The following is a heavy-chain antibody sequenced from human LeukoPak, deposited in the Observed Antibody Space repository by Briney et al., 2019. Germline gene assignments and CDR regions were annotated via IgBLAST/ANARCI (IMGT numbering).Heavy chain of an antibody. Sequence: PGGSLRLSCAASGFTFSSYAMHWVRQAPGKGLEWVAVISYDGSNKYYADSVKGRFTISRDNSKNTLYLQMNSLRAEDTAVYYCARERGPTPYYYDSSGPISPAGYWGQGTLVTVSS. CDR3: ARERGPTPYYYDSSGPISPAGY. CDR2: ISYDGSNK. CDR1: GFTFSSYA. D-gene: IGHD3-22*01. J-gene: IGHJ4*02. V-gene: IGHV3-30-3*01.